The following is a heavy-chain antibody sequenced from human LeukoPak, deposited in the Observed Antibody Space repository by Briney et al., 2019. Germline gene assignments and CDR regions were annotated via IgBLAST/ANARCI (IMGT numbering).Heavy chain of an antibody. Sequence: GGSLRLSCAASGFTFSSYDMHWVRQATGKGLEWVSAIGTAGDTYHPGSVKGRFTISRENAKNSLYLQMNSLRAGDTAVYYCARGPYCSSTSCYNYGMDVWGQGTTVTVSS. CDR2: IGTAGDT. D-gene: IGHD2-2*01. J-gene: IGHJ6*02. CDR1: GFTFSSYD. CDR3: ARGPYCSSTSCYNYGMDV. V-gene: IGHV3-13*01.